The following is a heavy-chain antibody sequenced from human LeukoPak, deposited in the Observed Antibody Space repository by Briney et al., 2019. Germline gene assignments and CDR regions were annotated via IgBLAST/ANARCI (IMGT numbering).Heavy chain of an antibody. J-gene: IGHJ4*02. CDR1: GFTFRSYG. D-gene: IGHD6-13*01. CDR3: AKGGYSSGWYIVSEDH. V-gene: IGHV3-30*18. Sequence: GGSLILSCEASGFTFRSYGMHWVRQAPGKGLEWVAVISYDGSDKYYAASVKGRFTISRDNSKNTLYLQMNSLRAEDTAVYYCAKGGYSSGWYIVSEDHWGQGTLVTVSS. CDR2: ISYDGSDK.